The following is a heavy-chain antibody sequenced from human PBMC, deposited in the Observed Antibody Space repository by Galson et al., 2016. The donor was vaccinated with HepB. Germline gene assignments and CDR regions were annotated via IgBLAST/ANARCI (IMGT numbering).Heavy chain of an antibody. V-gene: IGHV3-53*01. J-gene: IGHJ2*01. CDR1: GFTVSSSY. Sequence: SLRLSCAASGFTVSSSYISWVRQAPGKGLEWVSILYSGGGSTHYADSVKGRFAISRDTSKNTLYLQMNSLRAADTAVYFCARVYDGSGFLSRGWYFDLWGRGTLVTVSS. D-gene: IGHD3-22*01. CDR2: LYSGGGST. CDR3: ARVYDGSGFLSRGWYFDL.